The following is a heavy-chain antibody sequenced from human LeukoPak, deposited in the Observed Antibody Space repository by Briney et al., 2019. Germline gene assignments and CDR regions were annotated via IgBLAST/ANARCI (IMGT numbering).Heavy chain of an antibody. D-gene: IGHD2-21*02. CDR3: ARDVVVTSSPDAFDI. J-gene: IGHJ3*02. V-gene: IGHV4-31*03. CDR1: GDSVTSGGYF. CDR2: ISDSGTT. Sequence: SETLSLTCTVSGDSVTSGGYFWTWIRQHPGKGLEWIGYISDSGTTSYNPSLKSRVSISVATSNNQFSLRQSSVTAADTAVYYCARDVVVTSSPDAFDIWGQGTMVTVSS.